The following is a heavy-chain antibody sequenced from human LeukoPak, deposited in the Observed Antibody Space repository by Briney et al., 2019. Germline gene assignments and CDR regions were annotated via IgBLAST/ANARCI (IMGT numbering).Heavy chain of an antibody. CDR3: AREYGDYHNNWFDP. CDR2: IYTSGST. CDR1: GGSISSYY. V-gene: IGHV4-4*07. J-gene: IGHJ5*02. D-gene: IGHD4-17*01. Sequence: SETLSLTCTVSGGSISSYYWSWIRQPAGKGLEWIGRIYTSGSTNYNPSLKSRVTMSVDTSKNQFSLKLSSVTAADTAVYYCAREYGDYHNNWFDPWGQGTLVTVSS.